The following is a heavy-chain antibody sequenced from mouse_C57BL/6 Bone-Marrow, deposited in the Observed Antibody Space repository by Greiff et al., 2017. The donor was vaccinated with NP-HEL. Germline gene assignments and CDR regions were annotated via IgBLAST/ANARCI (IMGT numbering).Heavy chain of an antibody. CDR3: ARWDLDYYGSSYDWYFDV. J-gene: IGHJ1*03. CDR2: INPSSGYT. CDR1: GYTFTSYT. D-gene: IGHD1-1*01. V-gene: IGHV1-4*01. Sequence: VQLQESGAELARPGASVKMSCKASGYTFTSYTMHWVKQRPGQGLEWIGYINPSSGYTKYNQKFKDKATLTADKSSSTAYMQLSSLTSEDSAVYYCARWDLDYYGSSYDWYFDVWGTGTTVTVSS.